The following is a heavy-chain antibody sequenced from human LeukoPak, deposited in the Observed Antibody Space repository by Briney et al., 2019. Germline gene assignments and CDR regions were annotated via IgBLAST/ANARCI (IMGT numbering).Heavy chain of an antibody. CDR2: IYYSGST. D-gene: IGHD3-22*01. CDR1: GGSISSYY. V-gene: IGHV4-59*12. J-gene: IGHJ6*03. CDR3: ARVSGYLYYYYYMDV. Sequence: SETLSLTCTVSGGSISSYYWSWIRQPPGKGLEWIGYIYYSGSTNYNPSLKSRVTMSVDTSKNQFSLKLSSVTAADTAVYYCARVSGYLYYYYYMDVWGKGTTVTISS.